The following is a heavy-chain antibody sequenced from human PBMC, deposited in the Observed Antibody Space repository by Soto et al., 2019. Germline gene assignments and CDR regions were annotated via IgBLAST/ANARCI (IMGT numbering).Heavy chain of an antibody. Sequence: GESLKISCKGSGYSFTSYWIGWVRQMPGKGLEWMGIIYPGDSDTRYSPSFQGQGTISADKSISTAYLQWSSLKASDTAMYYCARHLRLDSSGKRDTSYYYYYGMDVWGQGTTVTVS. CDR3: ARHLRLDSSGKRDTSYYYYYGMDV. CDR1: GYSFTSYW. CDR2: IYPGDSDT. J-gene: IGHJ6*02. D-gene: IGHD6-19*01. V-gene: IGHV5-51*01.